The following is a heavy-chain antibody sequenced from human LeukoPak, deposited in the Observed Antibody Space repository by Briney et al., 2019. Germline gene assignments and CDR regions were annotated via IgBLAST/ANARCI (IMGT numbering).Heavy chain of an antibody. CDR1: GFTFDDYA. CDR2: ITWNSGNI. J-gene: IGHJ3*02. D-gene: IGHD3/OR15-3a*01. V-gene: IGHV3-9*01. Sequence: GGSLRLSCAASGFTFDDYAMHWVRQAPEKGLEWVSSITWNSGNIGYADSVKGRFTISRDNAKNSLYLQMNSLRVEDTALYYCAKDRFRTLSSGRNHAFDIWGQGTMVTVSS. CDR3: AKDRFRTLSSGRNHAFDI.